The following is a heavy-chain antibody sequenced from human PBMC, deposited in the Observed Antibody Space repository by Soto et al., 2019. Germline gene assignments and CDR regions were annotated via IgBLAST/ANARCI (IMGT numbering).Heavy chain of an antibody. CDR3: ARVADFWSGYYYGMDV. CDR2: INSDGSST. Sequence: LRLSCAASGFTFSSYWMHWVRQAPGKGLVWVSRINSDGSSTSYADSVKGRFTISRDNAKNTLCLQMNSLRAEDTAVYYCARVADFWSGYYYGMDVWGQGTTVTVSS. J-gene: IGHJ6*02. CDR1: GFTFSSYW. D-gene: IGHD3-3*01. V-gene: IGHV3-74*01.